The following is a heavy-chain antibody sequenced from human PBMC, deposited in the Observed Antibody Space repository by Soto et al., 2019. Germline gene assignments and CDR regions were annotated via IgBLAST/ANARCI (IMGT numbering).Heavy chain of an antibody. V-gene: IGHV3-23*01. CDR1: GFTFSSYA. J-gene: IGHJ3*02. CDR3: AKTPRIAALSSAAFDI. D-gene: IGHD6-6*01. CDR2: ISGSGGST. Sequence: PGGSLRLSCAASGFTFSSYAMSWVRQAPGKGLEWVSAISGSGGSTYYADSVKGRFTISRDNSKNTLYLQMNSLRAEDTAVYYCAKTPRIAALSSAAFDIWGQGTMVTVSS.